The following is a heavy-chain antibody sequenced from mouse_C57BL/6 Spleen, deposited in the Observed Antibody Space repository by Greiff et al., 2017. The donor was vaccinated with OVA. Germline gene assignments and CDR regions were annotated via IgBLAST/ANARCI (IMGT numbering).Heavy chain of an antibody. V-gene: IGHV1-26*01. CDR3: ARSGPVRGDGYYAFAY. CDR2: INPNNGGT. Sequence: VQLQQSGPELVKPGASVKISCKASGYTFTDYYMNWVKQSHGKSLEWIGDINPNNGGTSYNQKFKGKATLTVDKSSSTAYMELRSLTSEDSAVYYCARSGPVRGDGYYAFAYWGQGTLVTVSA. D-gene: IGHD2-3*01. J-gene: IGHJ3*01. CDR1: GYTFTDYY.